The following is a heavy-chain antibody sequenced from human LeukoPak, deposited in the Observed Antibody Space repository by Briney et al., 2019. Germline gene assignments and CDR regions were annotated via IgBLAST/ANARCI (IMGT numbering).Heavy chain of an antibody. Sequence: QTGGSLRLSCAASGFTFSSYGMHWVRQAPGKGLEWVAFIRYDGSNKYYADSVKGRFTISRDNSKNTLYLQMNSLRAEDTAVYYCAIAGRFYSYYYMDVWGKGTTVTVSS. CDR3: AIAGRFYSYYYMDV. CDR1: GFTFSSYG. D-gene: IGHD1-14*01. CDR2: IRYDGSNK. V-gene: IGHV3-30*02. J-gene: IGHJ6*03.